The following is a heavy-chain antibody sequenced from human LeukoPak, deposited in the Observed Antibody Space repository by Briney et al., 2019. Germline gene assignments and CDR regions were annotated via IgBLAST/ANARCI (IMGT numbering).Heavy chain of an antibody. CDR3: ARHVDGDYADNWFDP. Sequence: SGGSLRLSCEASGFPFGSYVMSWVRQAPGKGLEWIGYIYYSGSTNYNPSLKSRVTISVDTSKNQFSLKLSSVTAADTAVYYCARHVDGDYADNWFDPWGQGTLVTVSS. CDR1: GFPFGSYV. V-gene: IGHV4-59*08. CDR2: IYYSGST. D-gene: IGHD4-17*01. J-gene: IGHJ5*02.